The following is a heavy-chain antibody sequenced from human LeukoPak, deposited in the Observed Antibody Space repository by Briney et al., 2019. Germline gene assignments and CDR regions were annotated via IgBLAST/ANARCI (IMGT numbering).Heavy chain of an antibody. CDR1: GFTFSNYA. V-gene: IGHV3-23*01. CDR3: AKPARTDYADY. CDR2: ISGSGGST. J-gene: IGHJ4*02. D-gene: IGHD1-14*01. Sequence: GGSLRLSRAASGFTFSNYAMNWVRQAPGKGLGWVSAISGSGGSTYYADSVKGRFTISRDNSKNTLYLQMNSLRAEDTAVYYCAKPARTDYADYWGQGTLVTVSS.